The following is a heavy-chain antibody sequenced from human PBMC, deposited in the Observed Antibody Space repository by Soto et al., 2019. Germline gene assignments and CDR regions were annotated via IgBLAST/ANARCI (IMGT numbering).Heavy chain of an antibody. V-gene: IGHV3-33*01. CDR3: ARAPAGDYTLYHYYTMDV. CDR2: VWFDGGNK. J-gene: IGHJ6*02. CDR1: GFTFSDHA. D-gene: IGHD4-17*01. Sequence: QVQLVASGGGVVQPGTSLRLSCEASGFTFSDHAMHWVRQAPGKGLELVAVVWFDGGNKFYTDSVKGRFTISRDNSKNTLFLQMNSLRVVDTAVYYCARAPAGDYTLYHYYTMDVWGQGTPVTVSS.